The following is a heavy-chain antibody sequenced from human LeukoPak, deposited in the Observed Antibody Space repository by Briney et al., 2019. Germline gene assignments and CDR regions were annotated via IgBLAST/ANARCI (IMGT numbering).Heavy chain of an antibody. CDR3: TTDLGYYGSGSYSDIFDY. CDR2: IKSKTDGGTT. D-gene: IGHD3-10*01. J-gene: IGHJ4*02. CDR1: GGSFSGYY. V-gene: IGHV3-15*01. Sequence: PSETLSLTCAVYGGSFSGYYWSWVRQAPGKGLEWVGRIKSKTDGGTTDYAAPVKGRFTISRDDSKNTLYLQMNSLKTEDTAVYYCTTDLGYYGSGSYSDIFDYWGQGTLVTVSS.